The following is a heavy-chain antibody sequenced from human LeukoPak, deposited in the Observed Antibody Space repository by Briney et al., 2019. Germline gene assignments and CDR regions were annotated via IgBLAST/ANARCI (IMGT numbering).Heavy chain of an antibody. J-gene: IGHJ4*02. CDR2: IYPGDSDT. V-gene: IGHV5-51*07. CDR1: GYSFTRYY. D-gene: IGHD2-15*01. CDR3: ARYRYCSGGNRYGPDY. Sequence: GESLEISCKGSGYSFTRYYIGWVHQMPGKGLEWMGIIYPGDSDTRYSPSFQGQVTISADKSISTAYLQWSSLKASDTAMYYCARYRYCSGGNRYGPDYWGQGTLVTVSS.